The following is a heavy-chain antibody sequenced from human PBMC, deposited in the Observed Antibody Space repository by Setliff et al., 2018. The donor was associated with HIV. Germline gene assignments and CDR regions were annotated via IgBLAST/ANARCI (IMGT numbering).Heavy chain of an antibody. D-gene: IGHD3-9*01. CDR1: GGSISSSDYY. V-gene: IGHV4-30-4*08. Sequence: PSETPSLTCTVSGGSISSSDYYWSWIRQPPGKGLEWIGYMYYSGSTYYNPSLKSRLTISLDASKNQFSLKLSTVTAADTAVYYCARAGITIFWDAFDMWGQGTMVTVSS. CDR3: ARAGITIFWDAFDM. CDR2: MYYSGST. J-gene: IGHJ3*02.